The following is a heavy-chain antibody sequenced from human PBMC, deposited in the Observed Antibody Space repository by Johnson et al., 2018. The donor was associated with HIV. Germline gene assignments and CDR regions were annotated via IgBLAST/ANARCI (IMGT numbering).Heavy chain of an antibody. CDR1: GFIFDDYG. V-gene: IGHV3-20*04. CDR2: INWNGGIT. J-gene: IGHJ3*01. Sequence: VQLVESGGGVLRPGASLRLSCEGFGFIFDDYGLNWVRQAPGNGLEWVSGINWNGGITGYAESVKGRCTISRDNDKSSVYMQMNNLRAEDTAFYYCARRDSGSLSFDLWGQGTMVTVSS. D-gene: IGHD1-26*01. CDR3: ARRDSGSLSFDL.